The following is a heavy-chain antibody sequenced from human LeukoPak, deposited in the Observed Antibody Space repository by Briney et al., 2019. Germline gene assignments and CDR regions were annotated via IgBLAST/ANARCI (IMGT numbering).Heavy chain of an antibody. Sequence: ASVKVSCKASGYTFTSYYMHWVRQAPGQGLEWMGIINPSGGSTSYAQKFQGRVTMTTDTSTSTVYMELSSLRSEDTAVYYCAREEGNILTGYREWYFDYWAKEPLVTVSS. V-gene: IGHV1-46*01. CDR3: AREEGNILTGYREWYFDY. J-gene: IGHJ4*02. CDR2: INPSGGST. D-gene: IGHD3-9*01. CDR1: GYTFTSYY.